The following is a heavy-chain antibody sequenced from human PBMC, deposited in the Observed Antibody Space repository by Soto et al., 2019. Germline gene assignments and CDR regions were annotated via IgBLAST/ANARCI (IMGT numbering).Heavy chain of an antibody. CDR2: IHYSGST. V-gene: IGHV4-59*01. CDR1: GGSISRYY. Sequence: PSETLSLTCTVSGGSISRYYWTWIRQAPGKGLECIGYIHYSGSTTYNPSLKSRVTMSVDTSKNQFPLRLTSVTRADTAVYYCARDSGWAYSLDYWGQGALVTVSS. CDR3: ARDSGWAYSLDY. J-gene: IGHJ4*02. D-gene: IGHD6-19*01.